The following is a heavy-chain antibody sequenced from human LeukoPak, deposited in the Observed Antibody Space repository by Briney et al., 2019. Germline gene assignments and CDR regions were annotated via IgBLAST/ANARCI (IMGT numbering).Heavy chain of an antibody. D-gene: IGHD2-21*01. CDR2: ISSSGSTI. Sequence: GGSLRLSCAASGFTFSDYYVSWIRQAPGKGLEWVSYISSSGSTIYYADSVKGRFTISRDNAKNSLYLQMNSLRAEDTAVYYCARDLRWLREFDYWGQGTLVTVSS. CDR3: ARDLRWLREFDY. CDR1: GFTFSDYY. V-gene: IGHV3-11*01. J-gene: IGHJ4*02.